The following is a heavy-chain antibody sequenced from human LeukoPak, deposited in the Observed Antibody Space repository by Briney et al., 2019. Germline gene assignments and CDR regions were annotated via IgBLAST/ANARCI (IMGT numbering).Heavy chain of an antibody. J-gene: IGHJ6*02. Sequence: PGGSLRLSCAASAFTFSTYGMHWVRQAPGKGLEWVSFIRSDGTNTYYADSVKGRFTISRDNSKNSLYLQMNSLRVEDTAVYYCARVEVLGSYYFGMDVWGQGTTVTVSS. CDR3: ARVEVLGSYYFGMDV. D-gene: IGHD2-2*03. V-gene: IGHV3-30*02. CDR2: IRSDGTNT. CDR1: AFTFSTYG.